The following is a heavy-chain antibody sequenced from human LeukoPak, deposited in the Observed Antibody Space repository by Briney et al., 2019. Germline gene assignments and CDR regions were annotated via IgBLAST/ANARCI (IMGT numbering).Heavy chain of an antibody. CDR1: GFTFSSYG. V-gene: IGHV3-30*02. J-gene: IGHJ6*03. CDR2: IRYDGSNK. Sequence: GGSLRLPCAASGFTFSSYGMHWVRQAPGKGLEWVAFIRYDGSNKYYADSVKGRFTISRDNSKNTLYLQMNSLRAEDTAVYYCAKDDGGFNYMDVWGKGTTVTVSS. D-gene: IGHD4-23*01. CDR3: AKDDGGFNYMDV.